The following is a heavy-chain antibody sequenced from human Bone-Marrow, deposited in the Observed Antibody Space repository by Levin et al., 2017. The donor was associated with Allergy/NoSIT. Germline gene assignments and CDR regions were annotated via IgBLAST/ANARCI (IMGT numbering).Heavy chain of an antibody. CDR1: GYTFTTHT. V-gene: IGHV1-3*01. D-gene: IGHD6-19*01. J-gene: IGHJ6*03. Sequence: GESLKISCKASGYTFTTHTIQWVRQVPGQRLEWMGWINAGDGNTKYSQNFQGRVILSRDASASTAYLELINLRPEDTAVYFCAREAVDGWLDHKWHKYYYMAVWGKGTTVTVSS. CDR2: INAGDGNT. CDR3: AREAVDGWLDHKWHKYYYMAV.